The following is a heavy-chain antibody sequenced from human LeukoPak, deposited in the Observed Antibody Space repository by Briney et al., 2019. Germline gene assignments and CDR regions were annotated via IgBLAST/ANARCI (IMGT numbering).Heavy chain of an antibody. CDR2: INSDGSST. CDR1: GFTFSSYW. Sequence: GGSLRLSCAASGFTFSSYWMHWVRQAPGKGLVWVSRINSDGSSTSYADSVKGRFTISGDNAKNTLYLQMNSLRAEDTAVYYCARDGTGYSSSWDPDYWGQGTLVTVSS. D-gene: IGHD6-13*01. J-gene: IGHJ4*02. CDR3: ARDGTGYSSSWDPDY. V-gene: IGHV3-74*01.